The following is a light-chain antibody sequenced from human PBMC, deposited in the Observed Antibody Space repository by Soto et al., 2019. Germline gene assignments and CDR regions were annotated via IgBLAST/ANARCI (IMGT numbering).Light chain of an antibody. Sequence: DIQLTQSPSSLSASVGDRVSISCRASQSISNYLNWYQQKPGKAPKVLIFAASRLQSGVPSRFSGSGSGTDFTLTISRLEPGDFAVYYCQQYGTSPRTFGQGTKVDIK. CDR3: QQYGTSPRT. CDR1: QSISNY. CDR2: AAS. J-gene: IGKJ1*01. V-gene: IGKV1-39*01.